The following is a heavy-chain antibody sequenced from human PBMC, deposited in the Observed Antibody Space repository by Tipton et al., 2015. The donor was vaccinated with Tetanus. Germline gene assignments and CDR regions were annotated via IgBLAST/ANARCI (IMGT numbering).Heavy chain of an antibody. Sequence: TLSLTCTVSGGSISSSSYYWGWIRQPPGKGLEWIGSIYYSGSTYYNPSLKSRVTISVDTSKNQFSLKLSSVTAADTAVYYCARQTKNYDFWSGYYPYYFDSWGQRTLVTGSS. CDR1: GGSISSSSYY. CDR3: ARQTKNYDFWSGYYPYYFDS. J-gene: IGHJ4*02. D-gene: IGHD3-3*01. CDR2: IYYSGST. V-gene: IGHV4-39*01.